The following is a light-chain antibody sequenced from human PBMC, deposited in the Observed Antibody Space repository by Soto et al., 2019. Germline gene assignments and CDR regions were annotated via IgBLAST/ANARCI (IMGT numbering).Light chain of an antibody. J-gene: IGKJ2*01. Sequence: EIVMTQSPATLSVSPGDRATLSCRASQSVSSCLAWYQQKPGQAPRLLIYGASTRGTGIPARFSGSGSGTEFTLTISSLQSEDFAVYYCQQYDNWPYTFGRGTKLEIK. CDR2: GAS. CDR3: QQYDNWPYT. V-gene: IGKV3-15*01. CDR1: QSVSSC.